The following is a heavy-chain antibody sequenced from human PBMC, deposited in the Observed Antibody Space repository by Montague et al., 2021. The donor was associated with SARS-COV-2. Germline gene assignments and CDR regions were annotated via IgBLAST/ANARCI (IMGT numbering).Heavy chain of an antibody. D-gene: IGHD3-10*01. Sequence: SETLSLTCTVSGGSVSSSSYYWGWIRQPPGKGLVWIGSIYYTGSTYYNPSLKSRVTISEDTSKNQFSLKLSSVTAADTAVYYCARHITGSGNAFDIWGQGTMVTVSS. V-gene: IGHV4-39*01. CDR1: GGSVSSSSYY. J-gene: IGHJ3*02. CDR2: IYYTGST. CDR3: ARHITGSGNAFDI.